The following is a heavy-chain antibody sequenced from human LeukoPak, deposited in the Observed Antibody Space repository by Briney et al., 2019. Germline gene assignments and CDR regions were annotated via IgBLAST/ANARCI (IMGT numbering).Heavy chain of an antibody. CDR2: ISSSGST. D-gene: IGHD6-19*01. J-gene: IGHJ4*02. Sequence: PSETLSLTCTVSGGSISSRPYDWGWIRQPPGKGLEYIGSISSSGSTYYNPSLQSRVTISVDASKNQFSLKLSSVTAADTAVYYCAREMGITASGWSRGFDYWGQGTLVTVSS. V-gene: IGHV4-39*07. CDR1: GGSISSRPYD. CDR3: AREMGITASGWSRGFDY.